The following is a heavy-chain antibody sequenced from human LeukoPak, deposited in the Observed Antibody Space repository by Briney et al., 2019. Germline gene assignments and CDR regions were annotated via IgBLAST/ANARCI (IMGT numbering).Heavy chain of an antibody. CDR2: ISGSGAAI. D-gene: IGHD1-7*01. CDR1: GFIFSDFY. V-gene: IGHV3-11*04. Sequence: GGSRRLSCVGSGFIFSDFYMSWIRQAPGKGLEGVGYISGSGAAIDYADSVKGRFTISRDNSKNTLYLQMNSLRAEDTAVYYCARGKRTGTSLDIWGQGTMVTVSS. J-gene: IGHJ3*02. CDR3: ARGKRTGTSLDI.